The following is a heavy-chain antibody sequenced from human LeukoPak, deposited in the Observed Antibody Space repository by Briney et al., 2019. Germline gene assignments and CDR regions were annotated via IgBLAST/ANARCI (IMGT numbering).Heavy chain of an antibody. V-gene: IGHV5-51*01. D-gene: IGHD3-3*01. CDR1: GYSFTSYW. CDR3: ARWYYDFWSGYSHFDY. Sequence: GESLQISCKGSGYSFTSYWIGWVRQMPGKGLEWMGIIYPGDSDTRYSPSFQGQVTISADKSISTAYLQWSSLKASDTAMYYCARWYYDFWSGYSHFDYWGQGTLVTVSS. CDR2: IYPGDSDT. J-gene: IGHJ4*02.